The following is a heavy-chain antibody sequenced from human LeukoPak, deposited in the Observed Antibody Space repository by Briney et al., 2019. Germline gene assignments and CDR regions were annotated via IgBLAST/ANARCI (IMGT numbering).Heavy chain of an antibody. V-gene: IGHV3-48*03. Sequence: GGSLRLSCAASGFTFSSYEMNWVRQAPGKGLAGVSYISSSGSTKYYADSVKGRFTITRDNAKNSLYLQMNSLRAEDTAVYYCGELGITMIGGVWGKGTTVTISS. J-gene: IGHJ6*04. CDR2: ISSSGSTK. CDR1: GFTFSSYE. CDR3: GELGITMIGGV. D-gene: IGHD3-10*02.